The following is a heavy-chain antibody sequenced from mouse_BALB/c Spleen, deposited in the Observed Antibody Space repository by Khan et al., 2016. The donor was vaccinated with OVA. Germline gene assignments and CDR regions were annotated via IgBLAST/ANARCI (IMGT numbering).Heavy chain of an antibody. D-gene: IGHD2-14*01. V-gene: IGHV2-2*01. J-gene: IGHJ3*01. CDR1: GFSLTTYG. Sequence: VQLVESGPGLVQPSQSLSITCTVSGFSLTTYGVHWVRQSPGKGLEWLGVIWSGGGTDYNAAFISRLSISKDNSKSQVFFKMNSLQADDTAMYYCARNSYMYDFTYWGQGTLVTVSA. CDR2: IWSGGGT. CDR3: ARNSYMYDFTY.